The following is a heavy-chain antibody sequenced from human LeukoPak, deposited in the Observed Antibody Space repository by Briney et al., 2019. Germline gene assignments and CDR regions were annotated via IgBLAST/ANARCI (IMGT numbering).Heavy chain of an antibody. D-gene: IGHD4-23*01. CDR3: ASIGGRVHDAFDI. CDR1: GYTFTDYN. V-gene: IGHV1-69*13. Sequence: GASVKVSCKTSGYTFTDYNMHWVRQAPGQGLEWMGGIIPIFGTANYAQKFQGRVTITADESTSTAYMELSSLRSEDTAVYYCASIGGRVHDAFDIWGQGTMVTVSS. CDR2: IIPIFGTA. J-gene: IGHJ3*02.